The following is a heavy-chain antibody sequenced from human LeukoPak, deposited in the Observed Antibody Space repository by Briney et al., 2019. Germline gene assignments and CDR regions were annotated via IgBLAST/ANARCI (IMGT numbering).Heavy chain of an antibody. V-gene: IGHV4-4*07. Sequence: TSETLSLTCTVSGGSISSYYWSWIRQPAGKGLEWIGRIYTSGSTNYNPSLKSRVTMSVDTSKNQFSLKQSSVTAADTAVYYSARDSGLYYYYYYSDVCSKGTTVTVSS. J-gene: IGHJ6*03. CDR2: IYTSGST. D-gene: IGHD1-26*01. CDR1: GGSISSYY. CDR3: ARDSGLYYYYYYSDV.